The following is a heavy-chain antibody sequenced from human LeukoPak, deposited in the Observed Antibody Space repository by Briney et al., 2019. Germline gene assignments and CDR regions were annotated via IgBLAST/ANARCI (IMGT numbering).Heavy chain of an antibody. CDR3: ARRMSSGWALEDY. D-gene: IGHD6-19*01. J-gene: IGHJ4*02. V-gene: IGHV3-74*01. Sequence: GGPLRLSCAASGFTFSTYWMHWVRQAPGKGREWVSRIDTDGSRTSYADSVRGRFTISRDNAKNTLYLQMNSLRDEDTAVYYCARRMSSGWALEDYWGQGTLVTASS. CDR2: IDTDGSRT. CDR1: GFTFSTYW.